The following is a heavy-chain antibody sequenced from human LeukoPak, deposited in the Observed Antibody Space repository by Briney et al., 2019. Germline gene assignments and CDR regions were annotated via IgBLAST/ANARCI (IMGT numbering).Heavy chain of an antibody. D-gene: IGHD5-12*01. V-gene: IGHV3-23*01. CDR3: AKTHYDLLDV. CDR2: MNNGPGAT. Sequence: GSLRLSCAASGFSFSTSPMSWVRQPPGKGLEWVSAMNNGPGATFYRDSVRGRFTISRDDSKSTLYLQMNSLRAEDTGTYYCAKTHYDLLDVWGQGTTVTVSS. CDR1: GFSFSTSP. J-gene: IGHJ6*02.